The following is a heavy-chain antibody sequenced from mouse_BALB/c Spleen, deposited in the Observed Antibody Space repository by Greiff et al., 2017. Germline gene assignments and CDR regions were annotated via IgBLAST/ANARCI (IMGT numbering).Heavy chain of an antibody. J-gene: IGHJ2*01. CDR3: TRDYYGTSYYFDY. V-gene: IGHV1S81*02. CDR2: INPSNGGT. CDR1: GYTFTSYY. Sequence: QVQLQHPGAELVKPGASVKLSCKASGYTFTSYYMYWVKQRPGQGLEWIGGINPSNGGTNFNEKFKSKATLTVDKSSSTAYMQLSSLTSEDSAVYYCTRDYYGTSYYFDYWGQGTTLTVSS. D-gene: IGHD1-1*01.